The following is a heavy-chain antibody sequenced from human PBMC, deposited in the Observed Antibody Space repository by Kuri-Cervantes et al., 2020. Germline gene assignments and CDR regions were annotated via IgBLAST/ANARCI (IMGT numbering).Heavy chain of an antibody. CDR1: GGSFSGYY. V-gene: IGHV4-34*01. CDR2: INHSGSA. CDR3: ARMTHLLSGFDP. Sequence: SETLSLTCAVYGGSFSGYYWSWIRQPPGKGLEWIGEINHSGSAYYNPSLKSRVSISLDRSKNQFSLNLSSVTAADTAVYYCARMTHLLSGFDPWGQGTPVTVSS. D-gene: IGHD2/OR15-2a*01. J-gene: IGHJ5*02.